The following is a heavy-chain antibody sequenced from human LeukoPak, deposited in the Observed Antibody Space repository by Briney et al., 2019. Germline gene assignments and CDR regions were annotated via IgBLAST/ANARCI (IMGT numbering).Heavy chain of an antibody. D-gene: IGHD3-10*01. CDR1: GFTFSSYW. J-gene: IGHJ4*02. CDR2: IKQDGSEK. Sequence: GGSLRLSCAASGFTFSSYWMSWVGRAPGRGLGGVAKIKQDGSEKYYVDSVKGRFTISRDNAKNSLYLQMNSLRAEDTAVYYCAQSAPTMVRGVTSFDYWGQGTLVTVSS. CDR3: AQSAPTMVRGVTSFDY. V-gene: IGHV3-7*01.